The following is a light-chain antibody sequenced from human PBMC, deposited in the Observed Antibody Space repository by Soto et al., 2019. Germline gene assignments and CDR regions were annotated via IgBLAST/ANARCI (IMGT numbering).Light chain of an antibody. CDR3: QPYDNSLGVCYV. CDR2: EVS. CDR1: SSDVGGYDY. V-gene: IGLV2-14*01. J-gene: IGLJ1*01. Sequence: QSVLTQPASVSGSPGQSITISCTGTSSDVGGYDYVSWYQLHPGKAPKLMIFEVSNRPSGVSYRFSGSKSGNTASLAITGLQAEDEADYYCQPYDNSLGVCYVFGTGTKVTVL.